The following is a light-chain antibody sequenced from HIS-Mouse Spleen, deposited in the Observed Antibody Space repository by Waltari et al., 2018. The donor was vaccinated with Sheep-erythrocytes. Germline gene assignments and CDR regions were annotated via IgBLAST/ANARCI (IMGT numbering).Light chain of an antibody. Sequence: SYELTQPPSVSVSPGQTASITCSGDKLGDKYACWYQQKPGQSPVLVIYQDSKRPSGIPDRFSGSNSGNTTTLTISGNQAMDGADYYCQAWDSSTYVFGTGTKVTVL. V-gene: IGLV3-1*01. CDR1: KLGDKY. J-gene: IGLJ1*01. CDR3: QAWDSSTYV. CDR2: QDS.